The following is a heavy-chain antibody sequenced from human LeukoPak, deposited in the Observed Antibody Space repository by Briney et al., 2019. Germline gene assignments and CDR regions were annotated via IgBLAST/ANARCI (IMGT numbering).Heavy chain of an antibody. CDR2: INPDAGDT. V-gene: IGHV1-2*02. J-gene: IGHJ5*02. CDR1: GYTFTDYY. Sequence: GASVKVSCKASGYTFTDYYMHWVRQAPGQGLEWMGWINPDAGDTNYAQKFQGRVTMTLDTSITTAYMELRTLRSADTAVYYCALLGAATFGNYFDPWGQGSLVTVSS. D-gene: IGHD1-7*01. CDR3: ALLGAATFGNYFDP.